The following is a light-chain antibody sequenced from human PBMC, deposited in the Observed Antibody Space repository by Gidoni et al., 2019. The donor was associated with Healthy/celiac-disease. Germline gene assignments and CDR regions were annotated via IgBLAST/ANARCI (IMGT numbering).Light chain of an antibody. J-gene: IGKJ5*01. V-gene: IGKV3-11*01. CDR1: QSVSSY. CDR2: DAS. Sequence: LSLSPGERATLSCRASQSVSSYLAWYQQKPGQAPRLLIYDASNRATGIPARFSGSGSGTDFTLTISSLEPGDFAVYYCQQRSNWPITFGQGTQLEIK. CDR3: QQRSNWPIT.